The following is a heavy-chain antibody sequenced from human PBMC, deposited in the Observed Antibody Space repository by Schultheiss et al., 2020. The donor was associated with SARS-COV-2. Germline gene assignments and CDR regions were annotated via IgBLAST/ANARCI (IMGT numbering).Heavy chain of an antibody. CDR1: GFTFNRHY. J-gene: IGHJ3*02. CDR3: VRESRLGRADDDFDI. D-gene: IGHD7-27*01. CDR2: IKQDGSEE. V-gene: IGHV3-7*05. Sequence: GGSLRLSCAASGFTFNRHYMTWVRQAPGKGLEWLANIKQDGSEEFHVDSLRGRFTITRDNANNFLFLQINSLRADDTAVYYCVRESRLGRADDDFDIWGQGTMVTVSS.